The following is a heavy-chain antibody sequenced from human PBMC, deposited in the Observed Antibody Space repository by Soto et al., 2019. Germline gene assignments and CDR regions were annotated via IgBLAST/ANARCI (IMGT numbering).Heavy chain of an antibody. Sequence: GGCPGLSCAACGFPLRNKGMEGGRQGPVKGLEWVAVLWNDGSNEDYIDSVKGRFTISRDNSKNTLYLQMNSLRVEDTAVYYCARGFRGNYYFDYWGQGTRVTVSS. J-gene: IGHJ4*02. D-gene: IGHD2-21*02. CDR2: LWNDGSNE. CDR1: GFPLRNKG. V-gene: IGHV3-33*01. CDR3: ARGFRGNYYFDY.